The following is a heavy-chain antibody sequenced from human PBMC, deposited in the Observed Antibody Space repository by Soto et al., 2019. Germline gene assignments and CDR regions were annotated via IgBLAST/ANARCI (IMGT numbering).Heavy chain of an antibody. CDR2: IGTRSDI. CDR1: GFTFSRYS. V-gene: IGHV3-21*01. D-gene: IGHD2-21*02. Sequence: SGGSLRLSCAASGFTFSRYSMNWVRQAPGKGLEWVSSIGTRSDIYYADSVKGRFTISRDNAKNSLSLQMDSLRAEDTGVYYCAREETAWPLAYGLDVWGQGTTVTVSS. CDR3: AREETAWPLAYGLDV. J-gene: IGHJ6*02.